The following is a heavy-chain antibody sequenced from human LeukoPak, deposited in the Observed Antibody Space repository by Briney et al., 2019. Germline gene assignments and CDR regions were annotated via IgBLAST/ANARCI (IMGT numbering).Heavy chain of an antibody. CDR1: GGTFSSYA. CDR3: ARDGVVGIAAAGTPGAGGMDV. Sequence: ASVKVSCTASGGTFSSYAISWVRQAPGQGLEWMGGIIPIFGTANYAQKFQGRVTITADESTSTAYMELSSLRSEDTAVYYCARDGVVGIAAAGTPGAGGMDVWGKGTTVTVSS. V-gene: IGHV1-69*13. CDR2: IIPIFGTA. J-gene: IGHJ6*03. D-gene: IGHD6-13*01.